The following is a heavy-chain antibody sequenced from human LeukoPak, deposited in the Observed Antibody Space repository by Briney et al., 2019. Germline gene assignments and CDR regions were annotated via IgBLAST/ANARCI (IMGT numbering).Heavy chain of an antibody. CDR3: ARGAGLPESRSSFDY. CDR2: INHSGST. V-gene: IGHV4-34*01. J-gene: IGHJ4*02. Sequence: SETLSLTCAVYGGSFSGYYWSWIRQPPGKGLEWIGEINHSGSTNYNPSLKSRVTISVDTSKNQFSLKLSSVTAADTAVYYCARGAGLPESRSSFDYWGQGTLVTVSS. CDR1: GGSFSGYY. D-gene: IGHD3-16*01.